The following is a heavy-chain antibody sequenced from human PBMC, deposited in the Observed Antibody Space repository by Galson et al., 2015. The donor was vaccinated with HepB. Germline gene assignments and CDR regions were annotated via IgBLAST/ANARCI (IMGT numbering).Heavy chain of an antibody. CDR1: GFTFNGFG. CDR2: ISGTANKT. CDR3: AKGERPLRYLDS. Sequence: SLRLSCATSGFTFNGFGLTWVRQAPGKGLEWVSGISGTANKTYVADSVRGRFTVSRDNSKNTLFLQMDSLRPEDTALYYCAKGERPLRYLDSWGQGEMVIVSS. V-gene: IGHV3-23*01. D-gene: IGHD3-9*01. J-gene: IGHJ5*01.